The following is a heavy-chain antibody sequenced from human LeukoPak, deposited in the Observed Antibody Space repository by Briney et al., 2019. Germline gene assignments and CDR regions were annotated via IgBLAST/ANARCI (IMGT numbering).Heavy chain of an antibody. Sequence: SETLSLTCTVSGGSINNYYWSWIRQPPGKGLEWIGYIYYTGNTKYNPSLKSRVTISLDTSKNRFSLKLNSVTAADTAVYYCASQRVVNWPFDYWGQGTLVTVSS. D-gene: IGHD1-1*01. V-gene: IGHV4-59*01. CDR2: IYYTGNT. J-gene: IGHJ4*02. CDR1: GGSINNYY. CDR3: ASQRVVNWPFDY.